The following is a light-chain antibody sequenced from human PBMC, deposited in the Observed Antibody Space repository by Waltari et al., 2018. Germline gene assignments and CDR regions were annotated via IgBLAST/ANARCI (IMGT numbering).Light chain of an antibody. J-gene: IGKJ1*01. Sequence: EIELPQSPGTLSLSAGETATLTCRASQSVSRFLAWYQQKPGQAPRLLISGASSRATGIPDRFSGSGSGTDFSLTISRLEPEDFAVYYCQKYDRLPATFGQGTKVEIK. CDR1: QSVSRF. CDR3: QKYDRLPAT. CDR2: GAS. V-gene: IGKV3-20*01.